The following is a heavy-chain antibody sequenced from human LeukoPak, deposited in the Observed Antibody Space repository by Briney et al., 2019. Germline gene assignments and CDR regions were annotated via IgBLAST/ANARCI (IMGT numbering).Heavy chain of an antibody. CDR3: AAGALIQLWPGGDY. V-gene: IGHV3-7*01. Sequence: PGGSLRLSCAASGFTFSSYWVSWVRQAPGKGLEWVANIKQDGSEKYYVDSVKGRFTISRDNAKNSLYLQMNSLRAEDTAVYYCAAGALIQLWPGGDYWGQGTLVTVSS. CDR1: GFTFSSYW. J-gene: IGHJ4*02. CDR2: IKQDGSEK. D-gene: IGHD5-18*01.